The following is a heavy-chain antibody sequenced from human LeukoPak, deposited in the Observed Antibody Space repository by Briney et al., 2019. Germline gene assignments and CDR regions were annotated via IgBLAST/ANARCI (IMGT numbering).Heavy chain of an antibody. CDR3: ARDRFGFTDLGAFDI. CDR2: ISSSSSYI. D-gene: IGHD3-10*01. Sequence: GGSLRLSCAASGFIVSNNFMSWVRQAPGKGLEWVSSISSSSSYIYYADLVKGRFTISRDNAKNSLYLQMNSLRAEDTAVYYCARDRFGFTDLGAFDIWGQGTMVTVSS. J-gene: IGHJ3*02. CDR1: GFIVSNNF. V-gene: IGHV3-21*01.